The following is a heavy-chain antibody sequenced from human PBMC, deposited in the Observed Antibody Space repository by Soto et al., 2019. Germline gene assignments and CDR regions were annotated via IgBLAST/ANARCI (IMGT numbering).Heavy chain of an antibody. CDR1: GFTFRIYA. CDR2: ISVSAVSA. Sequence: EVQLLESGGGLVQPGGSLRLSCAASGFTFRIYAMSWVRQVPGKGLEWVSTISVSAVSAYYADSVKGRFTISRDNSKNTLYLQMNILRSEVTDVYYCARPCGGEIGDARDLWGQVTTVTVSS. CDR3: ARPCGGEIGDARDL. J-gene: IGHJ3*01. V-gene: IGHV3-23*01. D-gene: IGHD2-21*01.